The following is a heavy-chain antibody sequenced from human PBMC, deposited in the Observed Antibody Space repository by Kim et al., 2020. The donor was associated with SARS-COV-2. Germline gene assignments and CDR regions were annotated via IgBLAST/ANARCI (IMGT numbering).Heavy chain of an antibody. CDR1: GFTFSDYY. CDR2: ISGSSSYT. D-gene: IGHD3-16*01. V-gene: IGHV3-11*06. CDR3: ASAGGDPDPFDY. J-gene: IGHJ4*02. Sequence: GGSLRLSCAASGFTFSDYYMSWIRQAPGKGLEWVSYISGSSSYTNYADSVRGRFTISRDNAKNSLYLQMNSLRAEDTAVYYCASAGGDPDPFDYWGQGTLVTVSS.